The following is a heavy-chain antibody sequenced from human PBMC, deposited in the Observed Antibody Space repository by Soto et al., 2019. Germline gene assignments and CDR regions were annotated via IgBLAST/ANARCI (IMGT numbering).Heavy chain of an antibody. CDR2: IYYSGST. Sequence: PSETLSLTCTVSGGSISSGGYYWSWIRQHPGKGLEWIGYIYYSGSTYYNPSLKSRVTISVDTSKNQFSLKLSSVTAADTAVYYCARISITGTTDWFDPWGQVTLVTVSS. J-gene: IGHJ5*02. CDR1: GGSISSGGYY. CDR3: ARISITGTTDWFDP. V-gene: IGHV4-31*03. D-gene: IGHD1-7*01.